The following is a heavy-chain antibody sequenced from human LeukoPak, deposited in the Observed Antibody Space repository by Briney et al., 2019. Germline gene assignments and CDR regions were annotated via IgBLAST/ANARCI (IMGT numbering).Heavy chain of an antibody. V-gene: IGHV1-8*01. CDR1: GYTLTHYD. D-gene: IGHD2-2*01. CDR3: ARPHCSSTDCHPPEWFDP. CDR2: MNPNSGNT. J-gene: IGHJ5*02. Sequence: ASVKVSCKTSGYTLTHYDINWVRQATGQGLEWMGWMNPNSGNTGYAQKFQGRVTMTRNTSISTAYMELSSLRSEDTAVYYCARPHCSSTDCHPPEWFDPWGQGTLVTVSS.